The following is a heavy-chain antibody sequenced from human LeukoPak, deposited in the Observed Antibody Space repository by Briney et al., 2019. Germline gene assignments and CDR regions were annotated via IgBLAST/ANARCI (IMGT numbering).Heavy chain of an antibody. CDR3: ARHVDSWGAFDI. CDR2: IHYSGST. V-gene: IGHV4-59*08. CDR1: GASSGSSY. Sequence: PSETLSLTCTVSGASSGSSYCSWIRQPPGKGLEWIGYIHYSGSTNYNPSLKSRVTISVDTSKKQFSLKLSSVTATDTAVYYCARHVDSWGAFDIWGQGTRVTVSS. J-gene: IGHJ3*02. D-gene: IGHD7-27*01.